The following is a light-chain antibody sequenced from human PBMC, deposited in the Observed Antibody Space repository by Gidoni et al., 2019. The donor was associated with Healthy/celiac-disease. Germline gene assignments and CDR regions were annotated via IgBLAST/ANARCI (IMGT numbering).Light chain of an antibody. Sequence: LSASVGDRVTITCQASQDISNYLNWYQQKPRKAPKLLIYDASNLETGVPSRFRGSGAGTDVTFTISSLQPEDIATYYCQQYDNLPSFGGGTKVEIK. J-gene: IGKJ4*01. CDR2: DAS. V-gene: IGKV1-33*01. CDR1: QDISNY. CDR3: QQYDNLPS.